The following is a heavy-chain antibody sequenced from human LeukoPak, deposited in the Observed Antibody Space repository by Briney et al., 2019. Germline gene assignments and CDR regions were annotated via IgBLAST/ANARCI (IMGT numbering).Heavy chain of an antibody. J-gene: IGHJ4*02. CDR3: ASWKYSSSWKPDY. CDR1: GGSISSYY. CDR2: IYYSGST. D-gene: IGHD6-13*01. Sequence: SETLSLTCTVSGGSISSYYWSWIRQPPGKGLEWIGYIYYSGSTNYNPSLKSRVTISVDTSKNQFSLKLSSVTAADTAVYYCASWKYSSSWKPDYWGQGTLVTVSS. V-gene: IGHV4-59*12.